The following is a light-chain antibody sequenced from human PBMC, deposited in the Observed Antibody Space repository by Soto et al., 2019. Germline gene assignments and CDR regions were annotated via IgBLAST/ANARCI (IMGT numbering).Light chain of an antibody. J-gene: IGKJ4*01. Sequence: DIQMTQSPPSLSASVGDKVTITCRASQNINWYLSWYQQGPVKDHKLLIYAASRLQSGVPSRFSGSGSGTDFNFTIAGLQPEDFANFYCQQSYSAPLTFGGGTKVEIK. CDR1: QNINWY. CDR2: AAS. CDR3: QQSYSAPLT. V-gene: IGKV1-39*01.